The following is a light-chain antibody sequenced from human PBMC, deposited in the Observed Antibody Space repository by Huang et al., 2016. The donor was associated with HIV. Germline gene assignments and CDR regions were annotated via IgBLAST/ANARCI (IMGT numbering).Light chain of an antibody. CDR1: HSVSNY. CDR2: SSS. J-gene: IGKJ3*01. V-gene: IGKV3-20*01. Sequence: EIVLTQSPGTLSLSPGERATLSCRASHSVSNYLAWYQQKPGQAPRLLIYSSSSRATEIPDRVSVGGSGTDFTLTISRLEPEDCAVYYCQQYGSPVFTFGPGTKVDIK. CDR3: QQYGSPVFT.